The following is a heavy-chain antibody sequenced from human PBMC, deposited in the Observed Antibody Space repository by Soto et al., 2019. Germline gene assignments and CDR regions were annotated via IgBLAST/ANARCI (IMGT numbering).Heavy chain of an antibody. CDR1: GFTFSSYA. J-gene: IGHJ6*02. V-gene: IGHV3-23*01. CDR3: AKDRGPRYFYYGMDV. Sequence: PGGSLRLSCAASGFTFSSYAMGWVRQAPGKGLEWVSGISGIGGSTYYADSVKGRFTISRDNSENTLYMQMSSLRPEDTAVYYCAKDRGPRYFYYGMDVWGQGTTVTVSS. CDR2: ISGIGGST.